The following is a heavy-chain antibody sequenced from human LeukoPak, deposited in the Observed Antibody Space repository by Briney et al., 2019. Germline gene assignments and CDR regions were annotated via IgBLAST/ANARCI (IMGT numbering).Heavy chain of an antibody. J-gene: IGHJ6*02. CDR2: IIPIFGTA. D-gene: IGHD6-19*01. V-gene: IGHV1-69*01. CDR1: GGTFSSYG. CDR3: ARGSRGIVVPDTEHYYFGMDV. Sequence: SVKVSCKASGGTFSSYGISWVRQAPGLGLEWMGGIIPIFGTANYAQKFQGRVTITADESTRTAYMELSSLRSEDTAVYYCARGSRGIVVPDTEHYYFGMDVWGQGTTVTVSS.